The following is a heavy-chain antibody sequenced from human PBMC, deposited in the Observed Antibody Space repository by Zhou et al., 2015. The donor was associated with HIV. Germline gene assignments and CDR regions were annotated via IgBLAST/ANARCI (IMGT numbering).Heavy chain of an antibody. CDR1: GGTFSSYA. V-gene: IGHV1-69*01. Sequence: QVQLVQSGAEVKKPGSSVKVSCKASGGTFSSYAISWVRQAPGQGLEWMGGIIPIFGTANYAQKFQGRVTITADESTSTAYMELSSLRSEDTAVYYCARDRYYYGSGRRFDYYYGMDVWGQGTTVTVSS. CDR2: IIPIFGTA. J-gene: IGHJ6*02. D-gene: IGHD3-10*01. CDR3: ARDRYYYGSGRRFDYYYGMDV.